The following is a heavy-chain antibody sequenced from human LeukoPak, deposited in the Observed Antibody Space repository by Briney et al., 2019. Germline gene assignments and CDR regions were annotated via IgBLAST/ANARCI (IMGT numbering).Heavy chain of an antibody. CDR1: GGSISSYY. V-gene: IGHV4-59*01. CDR2: IYYSGST. CDR3: ARDRGDYGDYHGLWFDP. J-gene: IGHJ5*02. D-gene: IGHD4-17*01. Sequence: KPSETLSLTCTVSGGSISSYYWSWVRQPPGKGLEWIGHIYYSGSTNYNPSLKSRVTISVDTSKNQFSLKLSSVTAADTAVYYCARDRGDYGDYHGLWFDPWGQGTLVTVSS.